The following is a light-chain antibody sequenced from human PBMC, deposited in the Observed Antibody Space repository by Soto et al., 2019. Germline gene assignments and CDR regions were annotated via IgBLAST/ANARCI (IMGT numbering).Light chain of an antibody. CDR3: QEYNGNSGLT. J-gene: IGKJ4*01. CDR1: QNIRTW. Sequence: DIQMTQSPSTLSASVGDRVTITCRASQNIRTWLAWYQQKPGKAPELLIYSASGLESGVPSRFSGSGFGTEFILTISSLQPDDFATYYCQEYNGNSGLTFGGGTKVEIK. V-gene: IGKV1-5*03. CDR2: SAS.